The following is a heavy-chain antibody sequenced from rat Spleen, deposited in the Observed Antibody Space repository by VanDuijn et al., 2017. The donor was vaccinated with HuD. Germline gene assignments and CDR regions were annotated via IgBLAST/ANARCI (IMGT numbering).Heavy chain of an antibody. Sequence: QLQESGPGLVKPSQSLSLTCSVTGYSITNNYWGWIRKFPGNKMEWMGYITYSDNTNYNPSLKRRISITRDTSKNQFFLQVNSVTTEDTATYYCAGTGSGGFDYWGQGVMVTVSS. J-gene: IGHJ2*01. D-gene: IGHD5-1*01. CDR1: GYSITNNY. CDR3: AGTGSGGFDY. CDR2: ITYSDNT. V-gene: IGHV3-1*01.